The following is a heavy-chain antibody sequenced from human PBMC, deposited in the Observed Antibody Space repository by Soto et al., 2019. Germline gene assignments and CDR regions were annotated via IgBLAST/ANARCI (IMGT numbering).Heavy chain of an antibody. CDR3: AHTRGGGSSGWYGVKVFDY. V-gene: IGHV2-5*01. D-gene: IGHD6-19*01. Sequence: QITLKESGPTLVKPTQTLTLTCTFSGFSLSTSGVGVGWIRQPRGKALEWLALIYWNDDKGYSRSLKSRLTIPNHTTKNQVVVTMTNMDPVDTATYYCAHTRGGGSSGWYGVKVFDYWGQGTLVTVSS. CDR2: IYWNDDK. CDR1: GFSLSTSGVG. J-gene: IGHJ4*02.